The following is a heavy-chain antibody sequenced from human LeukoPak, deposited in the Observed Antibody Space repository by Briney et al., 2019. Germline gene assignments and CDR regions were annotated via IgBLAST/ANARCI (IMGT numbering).Heavy chain of an antibody. D-gene: IGHD3-9*01. Sequence: GGSLRLSCAASGFTFSSYSMNWVRQAPGKGLEWFLYISSSSSTIYYADSVKGRFTISRDNAKNSLYLQMNSLRDEDTAVYYCARDLRRSYYDILTGYSYFDYWGQGTLVTVSS. CDR2: ISSSSSTI. V-gene: IGHV3-48*02. CDR1: GFTFSSYS. CDR3: ARDLRRSYYDILTGYSYFDY. J-gene: IGHJ4*02.